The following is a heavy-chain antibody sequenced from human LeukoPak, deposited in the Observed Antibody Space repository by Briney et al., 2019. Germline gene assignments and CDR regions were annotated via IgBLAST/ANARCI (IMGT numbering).Heavy chain of an antibody. CDR3: ARVSGYSGYDYGY. CDR2: INHSGST. CDR1: GGSFSGYY. Sequence: SETLSLTCAVYGGSFSGYYWSWIRQPPGKGLEWIGEINHSGSTNYNPSLKSRVTISVDTSKNQFSLKLSSVTAADTAVYYCARVSGYSGYDYGYWGQGTLVTVSS. V-gene: IGHV4-34*01. D-gene: IGHD5-12*01. J-gene: IGHJ4*02.